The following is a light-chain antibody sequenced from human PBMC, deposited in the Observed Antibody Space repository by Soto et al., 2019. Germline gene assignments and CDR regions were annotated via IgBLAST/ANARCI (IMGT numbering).Light chain of an antibody. CDR3: QVRTNWSIA. CDR2: DAS. V-gene: IGKV3-11*01. CDR1: QSVSSY. Sequence: EFVLTHSPATLSLSPCESATLSFRASQSVSSYLAWYQQKPGQAPRLLIYDASNRATGIPARFSGTGSGTDFTLTINNLEPEDFAVYYCQVRTNWSIAFGRGTRLEI. J-gene: IGKJ5*01.